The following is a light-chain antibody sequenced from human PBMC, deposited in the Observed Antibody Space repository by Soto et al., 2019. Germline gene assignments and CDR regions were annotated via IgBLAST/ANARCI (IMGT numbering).Light chain of an antibody. J-gene: IGKJ1*01. CDR3: QQYQNSSRT. CDR1: QSVGGNS. CDR2: DSS. V-gene: IGKV3-20*01. Sequence: ETGLTQSPGTLSLSPGERATVSCRASQSVGGNSLAWYQHRPGQAPRLLIYDSSKRATGIPVRLSGSGSGTDFTHTISRLEPADFAVDYCQQYQNSSRTFGQGTKVEIK.